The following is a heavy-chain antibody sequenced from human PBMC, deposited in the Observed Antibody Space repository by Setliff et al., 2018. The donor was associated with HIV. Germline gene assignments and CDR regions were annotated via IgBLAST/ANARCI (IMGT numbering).Heavy chain of an antibody. J-gene: IGHJ6*03. Sequence: SETLSLTCTVSGDPISTYYWSWVRKPPGKGLEWIGYVYFSGSTSYSPSLRGRVTMSVDPSKNQFSLKLNSVTAADTAVYYCARSARKQGYYYYYYMDVWGKGTTVTVSS. CDR1: GDPISTYY. CDR3: ARSARKQGYYYYYYMDV. V-gene: IGHV4-59*01. CDR2: VYFSGST.